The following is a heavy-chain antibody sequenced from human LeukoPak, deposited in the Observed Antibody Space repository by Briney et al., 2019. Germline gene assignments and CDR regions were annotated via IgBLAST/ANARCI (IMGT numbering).Heavy chain of an antibody. V-gene: IGHV4-61*01. CDR3: ARYSSSWYWFDP. Sequence: SQTLSLTCTVSGGSVSSGSYYWSWIRQPPGKGLEWIGYIYYSGSTNYNPSLKGRVTISVDTSKNQFSLKLSSVTAADTAVYYCARYSSSWYWFDPWGQGTLVTVSS. J-gene: IGHJ5*02. CDR2: IYYSGST. CDR1: GGSVSSGSYY. D-gene: IGHD6-13*01.